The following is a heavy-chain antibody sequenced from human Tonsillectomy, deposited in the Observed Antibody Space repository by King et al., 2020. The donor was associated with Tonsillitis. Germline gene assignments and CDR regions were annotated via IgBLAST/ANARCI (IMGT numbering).Heavy chain of an antibody. D-gene: IGHD3-10*01. Sequence: DVQLVESGGGLVQPGGSLRLSCAASGFTFSSYAISWVRQAPGKGLEWVSVIYSGGSSTYYADSVKGRFTISRDNSKNTLYLQVNSRRADDTAVYYCAKVANYYGSGRPGDYFDYWGQGTLVTVSS. J-gene: IGHJ4*02. CDR3: AKVANYYGSGRPGDYFDY. CDR1: GFTFSSYA. V-gene: IGHV3-23*03. CDR2: IYSGGSST.